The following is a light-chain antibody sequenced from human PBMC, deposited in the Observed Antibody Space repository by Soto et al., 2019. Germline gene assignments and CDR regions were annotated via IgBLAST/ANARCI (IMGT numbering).Light chain of an antibody. J-gene: IGKJ3*01. V-gene: IGKV3-15*01. CDR2: GVS. CDR3: QQYNDWPFT. CDR1: QSVSVN. Sequence: EIVMTQSPGTLSVSPGERATLSCRASQSVSVNLAWYQQKPGQAPRLLIYGVSTRATGIPARFSVSESRTDFNLTISSLQSVDFAVYDCQQYNDWPFTLGPGTKVYIK.